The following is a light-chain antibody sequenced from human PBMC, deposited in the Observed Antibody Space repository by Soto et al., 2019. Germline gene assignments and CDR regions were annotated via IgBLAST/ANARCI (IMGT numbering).Light chain of an antibody. CDR1: SSDVGSYNL. V-gene: IGLV2-23*01. CDR3: CSYAGSSTVV. Sequence: QSALTQPASVSGSPGQSITISCTGTSSDVGSYNLVSWYQQHPGKAPKLMIYEGSKRPSGVSNRFSGSKSGNTASLTISGLQAEDEADYYCCSYAGSSTVVFGTGTQLNVL. CDR2: EGS. J-gene: IGLJ1*01.